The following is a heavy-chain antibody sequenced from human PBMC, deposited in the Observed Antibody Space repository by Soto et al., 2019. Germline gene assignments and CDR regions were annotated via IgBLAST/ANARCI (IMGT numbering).Heavy chain of an antibody. Sequence: SETLSLTCSVSGASIRSYYWHWIRQPPGKGLEWLGYISQSGATYYNPSLERRVTISMDTSKNAFSLNLSSVTADDTAVYYCARGIWNIEEMIYGFYFDPWGPGTLVTVSS. V-gene: IGHV4-59*12. CDR1: GASIRSYY. D-gene: IGHD2-8*01. CDR3: ARGIWNIEEMIYGFYFDP. J-gene: IGHJ5*02. CDR2: ISQSGAT.